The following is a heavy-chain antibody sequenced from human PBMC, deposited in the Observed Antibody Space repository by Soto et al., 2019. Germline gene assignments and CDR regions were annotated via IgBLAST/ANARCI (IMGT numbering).Heavy chain of an antibody. CDR2: ISYDGSNK. D-gene: IGHD3-22*01. CDR1: GFTFSSYA. CDR3: ARDHRDAGETYYYDSSGFLYFDY. V-gene: IGHV3-30-3*01. Sequence: PGGSLRLSCAASGFTFSSYAMHWVRQAPGKGLEWVAVISYDGSNKYYADSVKGRFTISRDNSKNTLYLQMNSLRAEDTAVYYCARDHRDAGETYYYDSSGFLYFDYWGQGTLVTVSS. J-gene: IGHJ4*02.